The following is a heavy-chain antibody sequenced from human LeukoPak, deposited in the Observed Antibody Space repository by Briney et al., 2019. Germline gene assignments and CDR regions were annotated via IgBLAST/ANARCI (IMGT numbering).Heavy chain of an antibody. J-gene: IGHJ4*01. Sequence: TSETLSLICTVCGGPLSSYYWSWIRQPPGKGLEWLGYIYYSGSTNYNPSLKSRVTISVGTSKNQFSLKLNSVTAADTAVYYCASSSDSSGYYLYYFDDWGQGCLVTVSS. CDR2: IYYSGST. D-gene: IGHD3-22*01. V-gene: IGHV4-59*01. CDR1: GGPLSSYY. CDR3: ASSSDSSGYYLYYFDD.